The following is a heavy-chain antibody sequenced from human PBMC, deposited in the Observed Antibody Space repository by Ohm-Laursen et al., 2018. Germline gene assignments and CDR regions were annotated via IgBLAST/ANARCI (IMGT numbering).Heavy chain of an antibody. D-gene: IGHD2-2*01. J-gene: IGHJ4*02. CDR2: ISYDGSNK. Sequence: SLRLSCTASGFTFSSYGMHWVRQAPGKGLEWVAVISYDGSNKYYADSVKGRFTISRDNSKNTLYLQMNNLRAEDTAVYYCLSRDDWGQGTLVTVSS. CDR1: GFTFSSYG. V-gene: IGHV3-30*03. CDR3: LSRDD.